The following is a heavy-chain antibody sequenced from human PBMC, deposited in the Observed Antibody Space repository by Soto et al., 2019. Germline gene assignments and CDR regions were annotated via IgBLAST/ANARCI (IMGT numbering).Heavy chain of an antibody. V-gene: IGHV3-64D*06. CDR1: GFTFSSYA. D-gene: IGHD3-22*01. Sequence: PGGSLRLSCSASGFTFSSYAMHSVRQAPGKGLEYVSSISINGGSTHYADSVKGRFTISRDNSRNTQYLQMSSLRADDTAVYFCVKGEFYYDSSAYYPLDSWGQGTLVTVSS. J-gene: IGHJ4*02. CDR2: ISINGGST. CDR3: VKGEFYYDSSAYYPLDS.